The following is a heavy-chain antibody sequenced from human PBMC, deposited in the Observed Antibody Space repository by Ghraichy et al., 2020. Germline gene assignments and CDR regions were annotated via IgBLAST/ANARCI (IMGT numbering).Heavy chain of an antibody. J-gene: IGHJ6*03. D-gene: IGHD6-13*01. CDR2: IYYSGST. CDR1: GGSISSYY. CDR3: ARGGPYSSSWYYYYYMDV. Sequence: SETLSLTCTVSGGSISSYYWSWIRQPPGKGLEWIGYIYYSGSTNYNPSLKSRVTISVDTSKNQFSLKLSSVTAADTAVYYCARGGPYSSSWYYYYYMDVWGKGTTVTVSS. V-gene: IGHV4-59*01.